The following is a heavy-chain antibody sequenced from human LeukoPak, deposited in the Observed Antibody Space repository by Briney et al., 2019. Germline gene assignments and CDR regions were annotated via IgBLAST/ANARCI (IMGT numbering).Heavy chain of an antibody. CDR2: INPHSGDT. CDR1: GYRFTGYY. Sequence: ASVKVSCKASGYRFTGYYIHWLRQAPGQGLEWMGWINPHSGDTNYPQKFQGRVTMTRDRSITTAYMEPTKLTSDDTAVYYCARVWESVRLKVYYMDAWGKGTTVAVSS. V-gene: IGHV1-2*02. CDR3: ARVWESVRLKVYYMDA. D-gene: IGHD3-10*02. J-gene: IGHJ6*03.